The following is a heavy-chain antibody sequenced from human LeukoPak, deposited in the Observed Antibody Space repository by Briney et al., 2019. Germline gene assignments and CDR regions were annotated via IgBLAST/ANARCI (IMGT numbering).Heavy chain of an antibody. CDR1: GGSISSYY. J-gene: IGHJ5*02. V-gene: IGHV4-39*07. Sequence: SETLSLTCTVSGGSISSYYWGWIRQPPGKGLEWIGSIYYSGSTYYNPSLKSRVTISVDTSKNQFSLKLSSVTAADTAVYYCARVWASGGSCYSCGKNNWFDPWGQGTLVTVSS. CDR3: ARVWASGGSCYSCGKNNWFDP. CDR2: IYYSGST. D-gene: IGHD2-15*01.